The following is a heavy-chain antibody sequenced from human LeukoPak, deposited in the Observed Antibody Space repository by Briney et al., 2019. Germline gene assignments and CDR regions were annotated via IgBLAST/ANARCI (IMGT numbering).Heavy chain of an antibody. CDR3: AKDRNSYDYFDY. D-gene: IGHD5-18*01. J-gene: IGHJ4*02. V-gene: IGHV3-7*01. Sequence: PGGSLRLSCAASGFTLSTYWMSWVRQAPGKGLEWVANIKQDGSHKNYVDSVKGRFTISRDNSKNTLYLQMNSLRAEDTAVYYCAKDRNSYDYFDYWGQGTLVTVSS. CDR1: GFTLSTYW. CDR2: IKQDGSHK.